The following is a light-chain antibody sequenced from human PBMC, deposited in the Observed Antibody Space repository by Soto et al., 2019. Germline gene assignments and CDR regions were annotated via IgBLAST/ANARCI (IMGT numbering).Light chain of an antibody. CDR2: AAS. CDR3: QQNYSPLMYT. J-gene: IGKJ2*01. V-gene: IGKV1-39*01. CDR1: QSINNY. Sequence: DIHLTQSPSSLAASAGDRVTITCRASQSINNYLNWYQQRPGQAPKLLIYAASTLQSGVPPRFSGSGSGTDFTLTISGLQPEDFATYYCQQNYSPLMYTFGQGTKLEIK.